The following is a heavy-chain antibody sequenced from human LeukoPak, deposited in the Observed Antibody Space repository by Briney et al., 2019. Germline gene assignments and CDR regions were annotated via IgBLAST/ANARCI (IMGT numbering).Heavy chain of an antibody. CDR3: ARETTLYQLLRYWYFDL. CDR1: GGSISSGDYY. D-gene: IGHD2-2*01. Sequence: SHTLSLTCTVSGGSISSGDYYWSWIRQPPGKGLEWIGYIYYSGSTYYNPSLKRRVTLSVDTSKIQFSLKLSSLTAADTAVYYCARETTLYQLLRYWYFDLWGRGTLVTVSS. V-gene: IGHV4-30-4*01. J-gene: IGHJ2*01. CDR2: IYYSGST.